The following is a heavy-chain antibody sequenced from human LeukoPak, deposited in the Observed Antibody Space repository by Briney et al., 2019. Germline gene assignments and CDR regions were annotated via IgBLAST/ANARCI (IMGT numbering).Heavy chain of an antibody. D-gene: IGHD1-26*01. Sequence: ASVKVSCKASGYTFTSYGISWVRQAPGQGLEWMGWINPNSGGTNYAQKFQGRVTMTRDTSISTAYMELSRLRSDDTAVYYCASGSGSYFSLSWGQGTLVTVSS. J-gene: IGHJ4*02. CDR2: INPNSGGT. CDR1: GYTFTSYG. CDR3: ASGSGSYFSLS. V-gene: IGHV1-2*02.